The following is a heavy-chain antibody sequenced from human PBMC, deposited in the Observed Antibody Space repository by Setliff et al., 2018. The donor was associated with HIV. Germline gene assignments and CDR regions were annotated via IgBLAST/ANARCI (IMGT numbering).Heavy chain of an antibody. V-gene: IGHV3-7*03. CDR1: GFSFGDYW. J-gene: IGHJ4*02. CDR2: IREDATSK. D-gene: IGHD5-12*01. Sequence: GGSLRLSCACSGFSFGDYWMTWVRQAPGKGLEWVASIREDATSKYYVGSVKGRFTTSRDNAKNSLYLQMNSLKPEDTAFYYCVRGYDVLIGSPDSWGQGTLVTVSS. CDR3: VRGYDVLIGSPDS.